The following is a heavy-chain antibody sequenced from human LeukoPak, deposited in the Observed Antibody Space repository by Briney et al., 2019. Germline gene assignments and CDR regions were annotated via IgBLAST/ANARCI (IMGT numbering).Heavy chain of an antibody. Sequence: GGSLRLSCAASGFTVSSNYMSWVRQAPGKGLEWVSGINWNGGSTGYADSVKGRFTISRDNAKNSLYLQMNSLRAEDTALYHCARDSEGSGSYPMGLAFDIWGQGTMVTVSS. J-gene: IGHJ3*02. CDR1: GFTVSSNY. CDR2: INWNGGST. CDR3: ARDSEGSGSYPMGLAFDI. D-gene: IGHD1-26*01. V-gene: IGHV3-20*01.